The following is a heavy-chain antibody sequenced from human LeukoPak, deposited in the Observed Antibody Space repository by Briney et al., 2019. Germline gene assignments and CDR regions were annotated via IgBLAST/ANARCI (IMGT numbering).Heavy chain of an antibody. CDR3: ARGGYDYVWGSYRPEFDY. J-gene: IGHJ4*02. D-gene: IGHD3-16*02. Sequence: SETLSLTCAVYGGPFSGYYWSWIRQLPGKGLEWIGEINHSGSTNYNPSLKSRVTISVDTSKNQSSLKLSSVTAADTAVYYCARGGYDYVWGSYRPEFDYWGQGTLVTVSS. CDR1: GGPFSGYY. CDR2: INHSGST. V-gene: IGHV4-34*01.